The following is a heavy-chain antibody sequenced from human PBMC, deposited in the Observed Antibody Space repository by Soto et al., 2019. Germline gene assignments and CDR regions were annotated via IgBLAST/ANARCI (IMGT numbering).Heavy chain of an antibody. J-gene: IGHJ4*02. V-gene: IGHV4-34*01. D-gene: IGHD2-15*01. CDR1: GGSFSGYY. CDR3: ARRPAVVVAATPLVYFDY. Sequence: SETLSLTCAVYGGSFSGYYWSWIRQPPGKGLEWIGEINHSGSTNYNPSLKSRVTISVDTSKNQFSLKLSSVTAADTAVYYCARRPAVVVAATPLVYFDYWGQGTLVTVSS. CDR2: INHSGST.